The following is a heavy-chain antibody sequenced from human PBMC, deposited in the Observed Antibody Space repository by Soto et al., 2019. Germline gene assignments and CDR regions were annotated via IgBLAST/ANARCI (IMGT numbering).Heavy chain of an antibody. CDR1: GFTFSNYW. J-gene: IGHJ6*02. CDR3: ARGGRMFYYYYGMDV. V-gene: IGHV3-74*01. CDR2: ISTDGSST. D-gene: IGHD3-10*02. Sequence: EMQLVESGGGLVKPGGSLRISCAASGFTFSNYWMHWVRQTSGKGLVWVSRISTDGSSTWYADSVKGRFTISRDSAKNSLYLQISILRAEATAVYFSARGGRMFYYYYGMDVWDQGTTVVVSS.